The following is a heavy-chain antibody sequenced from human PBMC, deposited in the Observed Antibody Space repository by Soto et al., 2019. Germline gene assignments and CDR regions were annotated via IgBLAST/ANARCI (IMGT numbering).Heavy chain of an antibody. CDR1: GLDCSDSY. Sequence: QVQLVESGGGLVKPGGSLRLSCAVSGLDCSDSYMSWIRQAPGKGLEWISYISSNSVHTDYIDSVKGRFTISRDNAKTSLYLQMNNVRADDTAVYYCARTFGGTFGAWGQGTRVTVSS. J-gene: IGHJ5*02. CDR2: ISSNSVHT. V-gene: IGHV3-11*05. CDR3: ARTFGGTFGA. D-gene: IGHD3-10*01.